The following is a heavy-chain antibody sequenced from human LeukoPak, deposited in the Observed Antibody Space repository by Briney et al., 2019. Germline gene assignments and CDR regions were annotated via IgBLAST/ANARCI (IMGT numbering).Heavy chain of an antibody. J-gene: IGHJ4*02. V-gene: IGHV4-34*01. D-gene: IGHD3-10*01. CDR1: GGSFSGYY. CDR2: INHSGST. Sequence: SETLSLTCAVYGGSFSGYYWSWIRQPPGKGLEWIGEINHSGSTNYNPSLKSRVTISVDTSKNQFSLKLSSVTAADTAVYYCARGGYYYGSGSYYTDYWGQGTLAIVSS. CDR3: ARGGYYYGSGSYYTDY.